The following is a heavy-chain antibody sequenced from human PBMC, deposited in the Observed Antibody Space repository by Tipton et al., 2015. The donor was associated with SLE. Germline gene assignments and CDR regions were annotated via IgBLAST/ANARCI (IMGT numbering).Heavy chain of an antibody. Sequence: TLSLTCAVYGGSFSGFYWSWIRQPPGKGLEWIGGINHSGSTNYNPSLKSRVTTSVDTSKNHFSLKLSSVTAAATAVYYCARRGIYGSGSYYPPFDYWGQGMLVIVSS. D-gene: IGHD3-10*01. V-gene: IGHV4-34*01. J-gene: IGHJ4*02. CDR3: ARRGIYGSGSYYPPFDY. CDR2: INHSGST. CDR1: GGSFSGFY.